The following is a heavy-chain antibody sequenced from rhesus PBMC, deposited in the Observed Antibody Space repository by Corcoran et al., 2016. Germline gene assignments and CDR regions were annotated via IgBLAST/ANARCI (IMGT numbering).Heavy chain of an antibody. CDR2: IYGNRAST. Sequence: QVQLQESGPGVVKPSRALSLTCAVSGGSISDTYRWTWVRQPPAAGLEWMGYIYGNRASTNYNPSLKNRVTISKDTSKNQFSLKLSSVTAADTAVYYCARHSSWSVNRFDVWGPGVLVTVSS. D-gene: IGHD6-13*01. CDR1: GGSISDTYR. CDR3: ARHSSWSVNRFDV. J-gene: IGHJ5-1*01. V-gene: IGHV4S10*01.